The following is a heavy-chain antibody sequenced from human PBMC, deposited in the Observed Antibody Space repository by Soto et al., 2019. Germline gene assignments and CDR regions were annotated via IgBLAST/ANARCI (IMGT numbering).Heavy chain of an antibody. CDR3: AKHYGDYLGFDY. D-gene: IGHD4-17*01. V-gene: IGHV3-23*01. Sequence: EVQLLESGGGLVQPGGSLRLSCAASGFTFRSYAMSWVRQAPGKGLEWVSAISGSVGSTYCADSVKGRFTISRDISKNTLYLQMNSLRAEDTAVYYCAKHYGDYLGFDYWGQGTLVTVSS. CDR2: ISGSVGST. CDR1: GFTFRSYA. J-gene: IGHJ4*02.